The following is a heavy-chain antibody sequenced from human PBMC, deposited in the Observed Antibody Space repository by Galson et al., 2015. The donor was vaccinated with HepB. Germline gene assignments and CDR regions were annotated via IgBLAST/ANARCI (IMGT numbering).Heavy chain of an antibody. V-gene: IGHV4-34*01. CDR3: ARGNDSTDWYFDL. CDR2: INHSGST. Sequence: ETLSLTCAVYGGSFSGYYWSWIRQPPGKGLEWIGEINHSGSTNYNPSLKSRVTISVDTSKNQFSLKLSSVTAADTAVYFCARGNDSTDWYFDLWGRGTLVTVSS. CDR1: GGSFSGYY. D-gene: IGHD3-22*01. J-gene: IGHJ2*01.